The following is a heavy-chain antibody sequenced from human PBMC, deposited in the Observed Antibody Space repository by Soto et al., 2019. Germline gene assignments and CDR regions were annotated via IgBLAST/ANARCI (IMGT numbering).Heavy chain of an antibody. CDR3: ARAGITGTTGYYYGMDV. CDR2: IIPILGIA. CDR1: GGTFSSYT. J-gene: IGHJ6*02. V-gene: IGHV1-69*02. D-gene: IGHD1-20*01. Sequence: QVQLVQSGAEVKKPGSSVKVSCKASGGTFSSYTISWVRQAPGQGLEWMGRIIPILGIANYAQKFQGRVTISAAKSMGRAYMELSSLRSEDTVVYYCARAGITGTTGYYYGMDVWGQGTTGTVSS.